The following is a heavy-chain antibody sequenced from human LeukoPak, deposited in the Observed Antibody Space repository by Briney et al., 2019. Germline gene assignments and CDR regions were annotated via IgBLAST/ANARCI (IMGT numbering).Heavy chain of an antibody. CDR2: INTNTGNP. V-gene: IGHV7-4-1*02. J-gene: IGHJ6*02. CDR3: ARDSAAYCSSTSCYPGAYYYYYGMDV. Sequence: ASVKVSCKASGYTFTTHDINWVRQAPGQGLEWMGWINTNTGNPTYAQGFTGRFVFSLDTSVSTAYLQISSLKAEDTAVYYCARDSAAYCSSTSCYPGAYYYYYGMDVWGQGTTVTVSS. D-gene: IGHD2-2*01. CDR1: GYTFTTHD.